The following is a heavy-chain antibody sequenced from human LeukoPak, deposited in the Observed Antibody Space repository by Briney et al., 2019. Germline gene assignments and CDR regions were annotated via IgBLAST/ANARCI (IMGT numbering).Heavy chain of an antibody. CDR1: GGSISSYY. CDR3: ARRGHYYDSSGYEVDAFDI. Sequence: PSETLSLTCTVSGGSISSYYWSWIRRPPGKGLEWIGYIYYSGSTNYNPSLKSRVTISVDTSKNQFSLKLSSVTAADTAVYYCARRGHYYDSSGYEVDAFDIWGQGTMITVSS. V-gene: IGHV4-59*01. J-gene: IGHJ3*02. CDR2: IYYSGST. D-gene: IGHD3-22*01.